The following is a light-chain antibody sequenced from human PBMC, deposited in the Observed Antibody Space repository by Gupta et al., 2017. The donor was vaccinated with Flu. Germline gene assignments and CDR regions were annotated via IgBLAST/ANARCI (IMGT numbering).Light chain of an antibody. CDR3: QQYDSSPFT. V-gene: IGKV3-20*01. CDR2: GAS. CDR1: QSVSSTY. Sequence: EIVLTQSPGTLCLSPGERATLSCRASQSVSSTYLAWYQQKPGQAPRLLIYGASSRANGIPDRFSGSGSATDFTLTISSLEPEDVAVYYCQQYDSSPFTFGQGTKLEIK. J-gene: IGKJ2*01.